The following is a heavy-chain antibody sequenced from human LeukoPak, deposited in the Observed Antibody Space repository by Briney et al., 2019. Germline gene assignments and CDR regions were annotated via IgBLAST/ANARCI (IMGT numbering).Heavy chain of an antibody. D-gene: IGHD1-1*01. CDR3: ARDRAARGTEFDY. V-gene: IGHV3-43*02. J-gene: IGHJ4*02. Sequence: QPGGSLRLSCAASGFTFHNYAIHWVRQAPGKGLEWVSLTSGDGITTYYADSVKGRFTISRDDSKNTLYLQMNSLRTEDTAVYYCARDRAARGTEFDYWGQGTLVTVSS. CDR2: TSGDGITT. CDR1: GFTFHNYA.